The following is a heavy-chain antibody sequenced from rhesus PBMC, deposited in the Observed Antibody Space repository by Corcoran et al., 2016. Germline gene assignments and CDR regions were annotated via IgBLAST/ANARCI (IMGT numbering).Heavy chain of an antibody. CDR1: GGSISGYYY. V-gene: IGHV4S14*01. J-gene: IGHJ4*01. CDR3: ASDQGSHFDY. D-gene: IGHD6-25*01. CDR2: IYGSGGSN. Sequence: QVQLQESGPGLVKPSETLSLTCAVSGGSISGYYYWSWIRQPPGKGLVWIGSIYGSGGSNYLNPSLKSRVTLSVDTSKNQFSLKLSSVTAADTAVYYCASDQGSHFDYWGQGVLVTVSS.